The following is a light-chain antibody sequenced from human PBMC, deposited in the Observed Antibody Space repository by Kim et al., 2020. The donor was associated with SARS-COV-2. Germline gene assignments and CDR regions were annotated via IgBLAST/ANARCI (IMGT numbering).Light chain of an antibody. CDR3: GSYAGYNKWV. Sequence: QSALTQPPSASGSPGQSVTISCTGTSSDVGRYNYVSWYQQHPGKAPKVLINGVNKRPSGVPDRFSGSKSGSTASLTVSGLQAEDEAEYYCGSYAGYNKWVFGGGTQLTVL. CDR1: SSDVGRYNY. V-gene: IGLV2-8*01. J-gene: IGLJ3*02. CDR2: GVN.